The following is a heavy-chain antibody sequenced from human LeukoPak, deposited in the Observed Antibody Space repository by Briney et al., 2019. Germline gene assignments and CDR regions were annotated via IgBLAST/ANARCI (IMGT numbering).Heavy chain of an antibody. CDR3: ARGHDIVATAYFDY. CDR2: IIPIFGTA. Sequence: GSSVTVSFKASLGTFLNYAISWVRQAPAQGLAWKGGIIPIFGTANYAQKFQGRVTITGDESTSTAYMELSSLRSEDTAVYYCARGHDIVATAYFDYWGQGTLVTVSS. D-gene: IGHD5-12*01. V-gene: IGHV1-69*01. J-gene: IGHJ4*02. CDR1: LGTFLNYA.